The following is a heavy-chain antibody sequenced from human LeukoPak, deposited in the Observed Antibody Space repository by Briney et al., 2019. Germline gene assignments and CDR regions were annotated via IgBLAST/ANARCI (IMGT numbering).Heavy chain of an antibody. CDR1: GGSISSYY. J-gene: IGHJ3*02. CDR2: IYYSGST. Sequence: NTSETLSLTCTVSGGSISSYYWSWIRQPPGKGLEWIGYIYYSGSTNYNPSLKSRVTISVDTSKNQFSLKLSSVTAADTAVYYCARTIAPQGAFDIWGQGTMVTVSS. V-gene: IGHV4-59*08. D-gene: IGHD6-6*01. CDR3: ARTIAPQGAFDI.